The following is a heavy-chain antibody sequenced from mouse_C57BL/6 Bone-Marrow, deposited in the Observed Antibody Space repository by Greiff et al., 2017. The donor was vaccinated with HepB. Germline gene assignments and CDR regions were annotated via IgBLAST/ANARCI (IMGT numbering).Heavy chain of an antibody. V-gene: IGHV1-50*01. J-gene: IGHJ1*03. D-gene: IGHD1-1*01. CDR1: GYTFTSYW. CDR3: ARGDYYGSSDYWYFDV. CDR2: IDPSDSYT. Sequence: QVQLQQPGAELVKPGASVKLSCKASGYTFTSYWMQWVKQRPGQGLEWIGEIDPSDSYTNYNQKFKGKATLTVDTSSSTAYMQLSGLTSEDSAVYYCARGDYYGSSDYWYFDVWGTGTTVTVSS.